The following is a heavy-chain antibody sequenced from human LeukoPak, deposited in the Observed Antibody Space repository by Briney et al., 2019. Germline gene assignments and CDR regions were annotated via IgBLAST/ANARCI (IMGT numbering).Heavy chain of an antibody. CDR2: ISVYNGNT. V-gene: IGHV1-18*01. D-gene: IGHD3-10*01. Sequence: ASVKVSCKASGYTFTSYAMNWVRQAPGQGLEWMGWISVYNGNTNYTQKLQGRLTLTTDTSTSSAYMELRSLRSDDTAMYYCVRDRSGPFDSWGQGTLVIVSS. CDR1: GYTFTSYA. J-gene: IGHJ4*02. CDR3: VRDRSGPFDS.